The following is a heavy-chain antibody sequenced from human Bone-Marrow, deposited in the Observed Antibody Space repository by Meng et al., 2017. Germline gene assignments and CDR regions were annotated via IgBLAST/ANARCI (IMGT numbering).Heavy chain of an antibody. Sequence: GESLKISCAASGFTFSDYYMSWIRQAPGKGLEWVSYISSSGSTIYYADSVKGRFTISRDNAKNSLYLQMNSLRAEDTAVYYCAKAIVIGELFRAPYYFDYWGQGTLVTVSS. V-gene: IGHV3-11*04. CDR2: ISSSGSTI. J-gene: IGHJ4*02. D-gene: IGHD3-10*01. CDR1: GFTFSDYY. CDR3: AKAIVIGELFRAPYYFDY.